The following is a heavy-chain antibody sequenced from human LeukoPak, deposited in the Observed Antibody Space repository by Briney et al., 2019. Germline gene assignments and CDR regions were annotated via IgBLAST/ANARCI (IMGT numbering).Heavy chain of an antibody. CDR3: ARGRAAAGTVFDY. CDR1: GYTFTSYA. Sequence: GASVKVSCKASGYTFTSYAISWVRQAPGQGLEWMGRIIPILGIANYAQKFQGRVTITADKSTSTAYMELSSLRSEDTAVYYCARGRAAAGTVFDYWGQGTLVTVSS. D-gene: IGHD6-13*01. V-gene: IGHV1-69*04. J-gene: IGHJ4*02. CDR2: IIPILGIA.